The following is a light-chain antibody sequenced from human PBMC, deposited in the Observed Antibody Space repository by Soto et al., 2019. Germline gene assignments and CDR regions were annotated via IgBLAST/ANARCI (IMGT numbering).Light chain of an antibody. CDR3: AAWADSLSGYV. CDR1: SSNIGSNY. V-gene: IGLV1-47*01. J-gene: IGLJ1*01. Sequence: QSVLTQPPSASGTPGQRVTISCSGSSSNIGSNYVYWYHQLPGTAPKLLIYRNNQRPSGVPDRFSGSKSVTSTSLALSGLRSEDEAYYYCAAWADSLSGYVFGTGTKVTVL. CDR2: RNN.